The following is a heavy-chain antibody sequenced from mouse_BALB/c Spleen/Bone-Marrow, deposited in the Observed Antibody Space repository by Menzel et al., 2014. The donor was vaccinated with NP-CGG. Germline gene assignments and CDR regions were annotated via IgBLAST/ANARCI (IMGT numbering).Heavy chain of an antibody. J-gene: IGHJ2*01. V-gene: IGHV14-1*02. Sequence: VQLQQSGAELVRPGALVKLSCKASGFNIKDYYMHWEKQRPEQGLEWIGWIDPENGNTIYDPKFQGKASITADTSSNTAYLQLSSLTSEDTAVYYCARWGNYYFDYWGQGTTLTVSS. CDR2: IDPENGNT. CDR3: ARWGNYYFDY. CDR1: GFNIKDYY.